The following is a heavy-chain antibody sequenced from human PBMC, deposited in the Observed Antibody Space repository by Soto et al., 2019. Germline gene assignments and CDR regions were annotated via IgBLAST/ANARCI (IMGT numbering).Heavy chain of an antibody. V-gene: IGHV4-59*01. J-gene: IGHJ4*02. CDR3: ASTLNPIMITPHGYAQLSFDY. Sequence: SETLSLTCTVSGGSISSYYWSWIRQPPGKGLEWLGYIYYSGSTNYNPSLKSRVSISADTSKNQFSLKLISVTAADTAVYYCASTLNPIMITPHGYAQLSFDYWGQGRLVTVSS. CDR1: GGSISSYY. CDR2: IYYSGST. D-gene: IGHD3-16*01.